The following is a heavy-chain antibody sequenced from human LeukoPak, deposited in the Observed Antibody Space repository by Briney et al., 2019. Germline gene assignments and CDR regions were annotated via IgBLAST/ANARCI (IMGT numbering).Heavy chain of an antibody. Sequence: PGRCLRLSCAACGFTLSSYGMHWVRQAPGKGLARVAVIWYDGSNKYYADSVRDRFTISRDNSKKTLNLQMNNLTDKDTAVYYCAKSPIEYYGPGSYLHMRYFDYWGQGTLVTVSS. CDR1: GFTLSSYG. CDR2: IWYDGSNK. CDR3: AKSPIEYYGPGSYLHMRYFDY. V-gene: IGHV3-33*06. J-gene: IGHJ4*02. D-gene: IGHD3-10*01.